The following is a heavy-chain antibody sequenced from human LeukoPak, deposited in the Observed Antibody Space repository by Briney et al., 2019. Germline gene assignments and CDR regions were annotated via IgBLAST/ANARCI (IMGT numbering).Heavy chain of an antibody. CDR3: ARLNWSDLDY. J-gene: IGHJ4*02. CDR1: GGSISSSSYY. V-gene: IGHV4-39*01. Sequence: PSETLSLTCTVSGGSISSSSYYWGWIRQPPGRGLEWIGSVCCGGSTYYNPSLKSRVTISADTSKNQFSLKLTPVTAGDTAVYYCARLNWSDLDYWGQGTLVTVSS. D-gene: IGHD1-20*01. CDR2: VCCGGST.